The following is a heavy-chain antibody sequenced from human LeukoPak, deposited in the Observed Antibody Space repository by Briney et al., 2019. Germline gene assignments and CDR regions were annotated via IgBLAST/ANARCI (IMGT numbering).Heavy chain of an antibody. D-gene: IGHD3-3*01. CDR1: GFNFVNYA. Sequence: GGSLRLSCAASGFNFVNYAMPWFGKAQAKGLNWVALISYDGSFQSYADSVKGRFTISRDSSTNTVSLQMNSLRDEDTAMYYCAREIRGYYAAYWGQGILVTVSS. CDR3: AREIRGYYAAY. V-gene: IGHV3-30*04. CDR2: ISYDGSFQ. J-gene: IGHJ4*02.